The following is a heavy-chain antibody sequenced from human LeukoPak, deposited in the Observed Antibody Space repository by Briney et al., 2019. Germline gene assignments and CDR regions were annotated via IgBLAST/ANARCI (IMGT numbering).Heavy chain of an antibody. CDR1: NGPISSGRYY. J-gene: IGHJ4*02. D-gene: IGHD6-13*01. V-gene: IGHV4-61*02. CDR3: ARGTKQQLVLGY. CDR2: TDISGST. Sequence: PSQTLSLTCTVSNGPISSGRYYWSWIRQPAGKGLEWIGRTDISGSTYYNPSLKSRVTISVDTSKNQFSLKLNSVTAADTAVYYCARGTKQQLVLGYWGQGTLVTVSS.